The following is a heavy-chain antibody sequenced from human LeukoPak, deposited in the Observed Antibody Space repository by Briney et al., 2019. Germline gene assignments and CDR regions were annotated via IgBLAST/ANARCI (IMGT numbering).Heavy chain of an antibody. V-gene: IGHV4-34*01. Sequence: PSETLSLTCAVYGGSFSGYYWGWIRQPPGKGLEWIGEINHSGSTNYNPSLKSRVTISVDTSKNQFSLKLSSVTAADTAVYYCARGSSWYGLDYWGQGTLVTVSS. D-gene: IGHD6-13*01. J-gene: IGHJ4*02. CDR2: INHSGST. CDR3: ARGSSWYGLDY. CDR1: GGSFSGYY.